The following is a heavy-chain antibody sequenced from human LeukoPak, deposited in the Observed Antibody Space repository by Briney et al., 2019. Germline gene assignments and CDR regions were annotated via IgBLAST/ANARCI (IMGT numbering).Heavy chain of an antibody. Sequence: SVKVSCKASGGTFSSYAISWVRQAPGQGLEWMGGIIPIFGTASYAQKFQGRVTMTRDTSTSTVYMELSSLRSEDTAVYYCARADRDDYGDHPPLYWGQGTLVTVSS. V-gene: IGHV1-69*05. CDR1: GGTFSSYA. CDR3: ARADRDDYGDHPPLY. J-gene: IGHJ4*02. D-gene: IGHD4-17*01. CDR2: IIPIFGTA.